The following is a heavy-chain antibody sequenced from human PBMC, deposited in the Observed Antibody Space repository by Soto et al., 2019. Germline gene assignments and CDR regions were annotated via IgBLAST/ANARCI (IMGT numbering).Heavy chain of an antibody. D-gene: IGHD6-13*01. CDR1: GFTFSSYA. J-gene: IGHJ6*02. Sequence: GGSLRLSCAASGFTFSSYAMHWVRQAPGKGLEWVAVISYDGSNKYYADSVKGRFTISRDNSKNTLYLQMNSLRAEDTAVYYCARVSGVNDSSSWDRSYYYYYGMDVWGQGTTVTVSS. CDR3: ARVSGVNDSSSWDRSYYYYYGMDV. CDR2: ISYDGSNK. V-gene: IGHV3-30-3*01.